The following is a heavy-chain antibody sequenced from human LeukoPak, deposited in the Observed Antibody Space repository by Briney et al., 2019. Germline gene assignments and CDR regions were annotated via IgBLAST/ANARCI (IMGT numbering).Heavy chain of an antibody. CDR3: AKNVGYDFWSGYLEFDP. D-gene: IGHD3-3*01. CDR2: ISGSGDKT. V-gene: IGHV3-23*01. J-gene: IGHJ5*02. CDR1: GFTFSSYA. Sequence: PGGSLRLSCAASGFTFSSYAMSWVRQAPGKGLEWVSAISGSGDKTYYADSVKGRFTISRDNSKNTLDLQMNSLRAEDTALYYGAKNVGYDFWSGYLEFDPWGQGTLVTVSS.